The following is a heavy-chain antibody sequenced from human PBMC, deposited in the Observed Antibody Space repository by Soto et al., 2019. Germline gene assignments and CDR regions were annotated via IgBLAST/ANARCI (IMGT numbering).Heavy chain of an antibody. CDR3: AREDWAGWYGFDC. J-gene: IGHJ4*02. D-gene: IGHD6-19*01. CDR2: INAANGNT. Sequence: ASVKVSCKASGYTFTRYAMHWVRQAPGQRLEWMGWINAANGNTQYSQKFQGRVTITKDTSASTAYMELSSLRSEDTAVYYCAREDWAGWYGFDCWGQGSLVTVSS. V-gene: IGHV1-3*01. CDR1: GYTFTRYA.